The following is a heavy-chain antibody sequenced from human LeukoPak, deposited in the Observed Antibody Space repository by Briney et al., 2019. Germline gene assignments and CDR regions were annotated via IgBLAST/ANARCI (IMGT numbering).Heavy chain of an antibody. D-gene: IGHD5-12*01. V-gene: IGHV3-15*01. CDR2: IKSKTDGETT. J-gene: IGHJ4*02. Sequence: GGSLRLSCAASGFTFANAWMSWVRQAPGKGLECVGRIKSKTDGETTDYAAPVKGRFTISRDDSKNMLYLQMNSLKSEDTAVYYCTADLPPPRGYDYPFDYWGQGSLVTVSS. CDR3: TADLPPPRGYDYPFDY. CDR1: GFTFANAW.